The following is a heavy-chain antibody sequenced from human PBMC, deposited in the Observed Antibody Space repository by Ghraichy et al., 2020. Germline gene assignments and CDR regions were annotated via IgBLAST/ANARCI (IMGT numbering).Heavy chain of an antibody. CDR1: GGSFSGYY. D-gene: IGHD6-6*01. CDR3: ARHGRGIAARRFDY. Sequence: GSLRLSCAVYGGSFSGYYWSWIRQPPGKGLEWIGEINHSGSTNYNPSLKSRVTISVDTSKNQFSLKLSSVTAADTAVYYCARHGRGIAARRFDYWGQGTLVTVSS. V-gene: IGHV4-34*01. CDR2: INHSGST. J-gene: IGHJ4*02.